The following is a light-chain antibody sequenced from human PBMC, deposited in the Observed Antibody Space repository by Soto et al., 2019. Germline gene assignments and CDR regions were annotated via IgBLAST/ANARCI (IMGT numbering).Light chain of an antibody. CDR2: RAS. Sequence: VKLSQATRSVSEGETGSRSSRASQSVSDNLAWYQQKPGQGPRLLVYRASTRTLGIPARFSGSESGTEFTLTISCLQSEDFAVSYCQQHNSWPITPCQGTRLEI. CDR3: QQHNSWPIT. J-gene: IGKJ5*01. V-gene: IGKV3-15*01. CDR1: QSVSDN.